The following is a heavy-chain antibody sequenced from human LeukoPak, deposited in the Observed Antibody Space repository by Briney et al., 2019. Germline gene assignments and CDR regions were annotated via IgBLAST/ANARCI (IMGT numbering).Heavy chain of an antibody. CDR3: AKGAVKVVAASSIDY. J-gene: IGHJ4*02. CDR1: GFTFSSYG. Sequence: AGGSLRLSCAASGFTFSSYGMHWVRQAPGKGLEWGAVIWYDGSNKYYADSVKGRFTISRDNSKNTLYLQMNSLRAEDTAVYYCAKGAVKVVAASSIDYWGQGTLVTVSS. V-gene: IGHV3-33*06. CDR2: IWYDGSNK. D-gene: IGHD2-15*01.